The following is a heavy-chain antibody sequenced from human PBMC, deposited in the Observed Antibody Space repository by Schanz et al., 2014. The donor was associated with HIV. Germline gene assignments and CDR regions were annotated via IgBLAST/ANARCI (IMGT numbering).Heavy chain of an antibody. J-gene: IGHJ2*01. CDR3: AREDVSNWSFDL. CDR2: IYYSGNT. CDR1: GASIGSGGHY. V-gene: IGHV4-31*03. Sequence: QVQLKESGPGLVKPSQTLSLTCTVSGASIGSGGHYWNWIRQHPGKGLEWIGHIYYSGNTHYNPSLRGRLTISVDTSKNQFSLEVNSVTAADTAVYYCAREDVSNWSFDLWGRGTLVSVSS. D-gene: IGHD3-10*02.